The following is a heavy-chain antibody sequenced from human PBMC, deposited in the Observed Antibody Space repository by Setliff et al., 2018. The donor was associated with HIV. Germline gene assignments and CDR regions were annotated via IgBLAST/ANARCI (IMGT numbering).Heavy chain of an antibody. CDR3: VRGPQWLVQKGRVYYFDY. J-gene: IGHJ4*02. Sequence: PSETLSLTCTVSGGSVSSSTTYYWGWIRQPPGKGLEWIGSMYYTGSSYYNPSLKSRVTISVDTSKNQFSLKVNSMTAADTAVYFCVRGPQWLVQKGRVYYFDYWGQGALVTVSS. V-gene: IGHV4-39*02. D-gene: IGHD6-19*01. CDR2: MYYTGSS. CDR1: GGSVSSSTTYY.